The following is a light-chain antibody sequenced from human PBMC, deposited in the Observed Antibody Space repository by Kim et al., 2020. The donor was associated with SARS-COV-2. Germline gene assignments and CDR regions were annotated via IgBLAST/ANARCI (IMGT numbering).Light chain of an antibody. Sequence: VSPGQTASIPCSGDKLGDKYACWYQQKPGQSPVLVIYQDSKRPSGIPGRFSGSNSGNTATLTISGTQAMDEADYYCQAWDSSTWVFGGGTQLTVL. CDR3: QAWDSSTWV. CDR1: KLGDKY. CDR2: QDS. V-gene: IGLV3-1*01. J-gene: IGLJ3*02.